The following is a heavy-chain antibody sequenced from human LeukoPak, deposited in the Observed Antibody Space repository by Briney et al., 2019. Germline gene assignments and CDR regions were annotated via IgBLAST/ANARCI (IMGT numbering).Heavy chain of an antibody. CDR1: GFTFGNYA. D-gene: IGHD3-10*01. Sequence: QTGGSLRLSCITSGFTFGNYAMTWVRQAPGKGLEWVAFIRYDGSNKYYADSVKGRFTISRDNSKNTLYLQMNSLRAEDTAVYYCAKDGFGEYYYYYMDVWGKGTTVTISS. CDR2: IRYDGSNK. V-gene: IGHV3-30*02. CDR3: AKDGFGEYYYYYMDV. J-gene: IGHJ6*03.